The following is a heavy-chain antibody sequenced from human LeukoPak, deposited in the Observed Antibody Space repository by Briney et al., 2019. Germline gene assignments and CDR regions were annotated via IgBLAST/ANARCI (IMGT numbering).Heavy chain of an antibody. CDR2: IVVGSGNT. CDR1: GFTFTSSA. Sequence: GTSVKVSCKASGFTFTSSAMQWVRQACGQRLEWIGWIVVGSGNTNYAQKFQERVTITRDMSTSTAYMELSSLRSEDTAVYYCAVDQGSDYGGNWFDPWGQGTLVTVSS. D-gene: IGHD4-17*01. V-gene: IGHV1-58*02. J-gene: IGHJ5*02. CDR3: AVDQGSDYGGNWFDP.